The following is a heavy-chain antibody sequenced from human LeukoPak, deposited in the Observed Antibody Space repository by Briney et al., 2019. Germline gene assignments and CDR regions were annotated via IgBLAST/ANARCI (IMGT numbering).Heavy chain of an antibody. J-gene: IGHJ4*02. CDR1: GFTSTNTW. V-gene: IGHV3-74*03. D-gene: IGHD4-23*01. CDR2: INSDGSTT. CDR3: IRGLGGGSDY. Sequence: GGSLRLSCAASGFTSTNTWMTWVRQAPAKGLVWVSRINSDGSTTTYADSVQGRFTISRDNAKDTLYLQMNSLRAEDTAVYYCIRGLGGGSDYWGLGTLVTVTS.